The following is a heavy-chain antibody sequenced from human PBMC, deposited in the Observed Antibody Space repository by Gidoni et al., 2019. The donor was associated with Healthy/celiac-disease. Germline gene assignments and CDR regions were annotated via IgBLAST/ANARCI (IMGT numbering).Heavy chain of an antibody. D-gene: IGHD2-15*01. CDR3: ARGKGWWLNPNYYYGMDV. CDR1: GGSFSGYY. Sequence: QVQLQQWGAGLLKPSETLSLTCAVYGGSFSGYYWSWIRQPPGKGLEWIGEINHSGSTNYNPSLKSRVTISVDTSKNQFSLKLSSVTAADTAVYYCARGKGWWLNPNYYYGMDVWGQGTTVTVSS. CDR2: INHSGST. V-gene: IGHV4-34*01. J-gene: IGHJ6*02.